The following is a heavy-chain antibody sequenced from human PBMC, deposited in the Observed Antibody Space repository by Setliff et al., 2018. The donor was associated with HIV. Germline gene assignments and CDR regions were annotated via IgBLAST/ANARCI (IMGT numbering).Heavy chain of an antibody. J-gene: IGHJ6*03. CDR1: GYIFSHYG. Sequence: GASVKVSCKISGYIFSHYGVTWVRQAPGQGLEYMGYISGYTGITHYAQSFQGRVTMTTDISTSTAYMELRSLRSADSAVYYCARVPVSNYYYYMDVWGKGTTVTVSS. CDR2: ISGYTGIT. CDR3: ARVPVSNYYYYMDV. V-gene: IGHV1-18*01.